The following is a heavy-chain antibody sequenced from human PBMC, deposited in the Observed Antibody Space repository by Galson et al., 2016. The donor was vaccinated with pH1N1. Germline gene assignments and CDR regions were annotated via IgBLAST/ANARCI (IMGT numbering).Heavy chain of an antibody. D-gene: IGHD3-3*01. CDR2: IIPVLGAA. Sequence: SVKVSCKASEGTLTRYAISWVRQAPGQGLEWMGGIIPVLGAATYAQKFQGRVTITADKSADTAYMELSSLRSEDTAVYYCASPPPSSGHLNYYYYMDVWGQGTTVTVS. CDR3: ASPPPSSGHLNYYYYMDV. J-gene: IGHJ6*03. V-gene: IGHV1-69*10. CDR1: EGTLTRYA.